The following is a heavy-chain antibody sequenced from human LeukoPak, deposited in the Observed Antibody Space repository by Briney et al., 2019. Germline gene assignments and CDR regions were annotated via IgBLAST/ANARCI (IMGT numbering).Heavy chain of an antibody. D-gene: IGHD4-23*01. J-gene: IGHJ3*02. Sequence: PGGSLRLSCAASGFTFSSYAMHWARQAPGKGLEWVAVISYDGSNKYYADSVKGRFTISRDNSKNTLYLQMNSLRAEDTAVYYCARVTVAKDAFDIWGQGTMVTVSS. CDR2: ISYDGSNK. V-gene: IGHV3-30*04. CDR1: GFTFSSYA. CDR3: ARVTVAKDAFDI.